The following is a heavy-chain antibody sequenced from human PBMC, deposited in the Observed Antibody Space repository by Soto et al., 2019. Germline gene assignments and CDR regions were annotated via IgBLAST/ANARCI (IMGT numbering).Heavy chain of an antibody. CDR3: ARKHYSGFDL. CDR2: VS. Sequence: SETLSLTCALYGGSLSKYYWSWIRQPPGQGLEWIGEVSNYNPSLKSRVTISVDTSKNQPSLKLRSAAAGDTAVYYCARKHYSGFDLWGQGTLVTVSS. V-gene: IGHV4-34*01. CDR1: GGSLSKYY. D-gene: IGHD4-4*01. J-gene: IGHJ4*02.